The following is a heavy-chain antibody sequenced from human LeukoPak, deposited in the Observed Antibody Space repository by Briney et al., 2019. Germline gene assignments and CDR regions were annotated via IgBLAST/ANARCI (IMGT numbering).Heavy chain of an antibody. J-gene: IGHJ6*03. CDR2: ISSNGGST. V-gene: IGHV3-64*01. CDR1: GFTFSSYA. CDR3: ATEITPYYYMDV. Sequence: GGSLRLSCAASGFTFSSYAMHWVRQAPGKGLEYVSAISSNGGSTYYANSVKGRFTISRDNAKNSLYLQMNSLRADDTAVYYCATEITPYYYMDVWGKGTTVTVSS. D-gene: IGHD5-24*01.